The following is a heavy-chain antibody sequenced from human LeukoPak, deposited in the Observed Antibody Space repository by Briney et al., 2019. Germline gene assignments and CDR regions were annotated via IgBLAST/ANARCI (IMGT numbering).Heavy chain of an antibody. CDR1: GFTFSSYA. D-gene: IGHD2-8*01. CDR3: AKSGTKYTSSNFDY. V-gene: IGHV3-23*01. J-gene: IGHJ4*02. Sequence: PGGSLRLSCAASGFTFSSYAMSWVRQAPGKGVEWVSAISGSFGSTYFADSVKARFTISTDNSKNTLYLQMNSLRAEDTAVYYCAKSGTKYTSSNFDYWGQGTLFTVSS. CDR2: ISGSFGST.